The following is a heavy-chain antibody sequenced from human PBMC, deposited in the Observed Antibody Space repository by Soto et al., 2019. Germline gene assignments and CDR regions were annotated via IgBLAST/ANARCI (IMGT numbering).Heavy chain of an antibody. V-gene: IGHV3-53*01. CDR2: IYSGGST. J-gene: IGHJ6*02. CDR3: ARYRSSSWYTYYYYYGMDV. CDR1: GFTVSSNY. D-gene: IGHD6-13*01. Sequence: QAGGSLRLSCAASGFTVSSNYMSWVRQAPGKGLEWVSVIYSGGSTYYADSMKGRFTISRDNSKNTLYLQMNSLRAEDTAVSYCARYRSSSWYTYYYYYGMDVWGQGTTVTVSS.